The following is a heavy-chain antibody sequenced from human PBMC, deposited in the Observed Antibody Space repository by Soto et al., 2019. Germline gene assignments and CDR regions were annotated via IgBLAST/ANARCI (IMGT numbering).Heavy chain of an antibody. V-gene: IGHV3-21*01. J-gene: IGHJ6*02. CDR2: ISSSSSYI. CDR3: ARDFGSEGPYYYGMDV. D-gene: IGHD3-10*01. CDR1: GFTFSSYS. Sequence: PGGSLRLSCAASGFTFSSYSMNWVRQAPGKGLEWVSSISSSSSYIYYADSVKGRFTISRDNAKNSLYLQMNSLRAENTAVYYCARDFGSEGPYYYGMDVWGQGTTVTVSS.